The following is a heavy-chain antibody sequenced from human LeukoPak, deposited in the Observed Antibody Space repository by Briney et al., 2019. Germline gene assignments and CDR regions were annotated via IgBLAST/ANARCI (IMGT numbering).Heavy chain of an antibody. CDR3: ARSNPNRNALDL. V-gene: IGHV3-7*01. J-gene: IGHJ3*01. Sequence: PGGSLRLSCAASGFTLNSYLMSWVRQAPGRGQEWVANINKDGSEENYLDSVKGRFTVSRDNAKSSLYLQMNSLRGEDTAVYYCARSNPNRNALDLWGQGTMVTISS. CDR1: GFTLNSYL. CDR2: INKDGSEE. D-gene: IGHD1-14*01.